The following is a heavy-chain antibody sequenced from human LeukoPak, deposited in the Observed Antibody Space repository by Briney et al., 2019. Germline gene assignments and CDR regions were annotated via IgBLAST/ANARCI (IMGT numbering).Heavy chain of an antibody. CDR2: IYPGDSDT. Sequence: GESLKISCEGSGYSFTSYWIGWVRQMPGKGLEWMGIIYPGDSDTRYSPSFQGQVAISADKSISTAYLQWSSLKASDTAMYYCARQSCSSTSCYLYFDYWGQGTLVTVSS. V-gene: IGHV5-51*01. J-gene: IGHJ4*02. D-gene: IGHD2-2*01. CDR3: ARQSCSSTSCYLYFDY. CDR1: GYSFTSYW.